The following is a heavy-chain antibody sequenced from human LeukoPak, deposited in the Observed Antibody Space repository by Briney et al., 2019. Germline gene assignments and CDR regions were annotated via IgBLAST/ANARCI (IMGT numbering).Heavy chain of an antibody. CDR1: GGTFSSYA. V-gene: IGHV1-69*05. CDR2: IIPIIGTA. CDR3: ARGPYDYVWGSYRYYFDY. J-gene: IGHJ4*02. D-gene: IGHD3-16*02. Sequence: EASVKVSCKASGGTFSSYAISWVRQAPGQGLEWMGRIIPIIGTANYAQKFQGRVTITTDESTSAAYMELSSLRSEDTAVYYCARGPYDYVWGSYRYYFDYWGQGTLVTVSS.